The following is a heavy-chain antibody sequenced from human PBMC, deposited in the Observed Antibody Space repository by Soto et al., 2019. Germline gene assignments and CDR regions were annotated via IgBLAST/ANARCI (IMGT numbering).Heavy chain of an antibody. J-gene: IGHJ6*02. CDR2: IDWDDDK. D-gene: IGHD6-19*01. V-gene: IGHV2-70*01. CDR3: ARIRYSSGWYPYYYYGMDV. CDR1: GFSLSTSGMC. Sequence: SGPTLVNPTQTLTLTCTFSGFSLSTSGMCVSWIRQPPGKALEWLALIDWDDDKYYSTSLKTRLTISKDTSKNQVVLTMTNMDPVDTATYYCARIRYSSGWYPYYYYGMDVWGQGTTVTV.